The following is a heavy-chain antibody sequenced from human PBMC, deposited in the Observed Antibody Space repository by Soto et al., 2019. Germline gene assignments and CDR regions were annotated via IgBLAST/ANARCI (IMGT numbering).Heavy chain of an antibody. J-gene: IGHJ4*02. CDR2: ISGSGGST. CDR3: AKDLERDIVVVPASRFAY. V-gene: IGHV3-23*01. D-gene: IGHD2-2*01. Sequence: PGGSLRLSCAASGFTLSSYAMSWVRQAPGKGLEWVSAISGSGGSTYYADSVKGRFTISRDNSKNTLYLQMNSLRAEDTAVYYCAKDLERDIVVVPASRFAYWGQGTLVTVSS. CDR1: GFTLSSYA.